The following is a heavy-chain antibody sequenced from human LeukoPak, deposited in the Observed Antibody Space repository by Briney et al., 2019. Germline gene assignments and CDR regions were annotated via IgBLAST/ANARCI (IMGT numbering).Heavy chain of an antibody. D-gene: IGHD3-3*01. CDR2: IKEDGSEK. CDR1: GYTFSSYW. V-gene: IGHV3-7*01. Sequence: GGSLRLSCAASGYTFSSYWMRWVRQAPGKGLEWVANIKEDGSEKHYVDSVKGRFTISRDNAKNSLYLQMNSLRAEDTAVYYCARGHGFWSGRGNWFDPWGQGTLVTVSS. CDR3: ARGHGFWSGRGNWFDP. J-gene: IGHJ5*02.